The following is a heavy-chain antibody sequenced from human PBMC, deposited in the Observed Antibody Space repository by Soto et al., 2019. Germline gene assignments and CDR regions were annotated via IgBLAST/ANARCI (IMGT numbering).Heavy chain of an antibody. CDR3: ARDETGAYAFDI. D-gene: IGHD3-10*01. J-gene: IGHJ3*02. CDR1: GGSISSGGYY. V-gene: IGHV4-31*03. CDR2: IYYSGST. Sequence: QVQLQESDPGLVKPSQTLSLTCTVSGGSISSGGYYWSWIRQHPGKGLEWIGYIYYSGSTYYNPSLKSRVTISVDTSKNQFSLKLSSVTAADTAVYYCARDETGAYAFDIWGQGTMVTVSS.